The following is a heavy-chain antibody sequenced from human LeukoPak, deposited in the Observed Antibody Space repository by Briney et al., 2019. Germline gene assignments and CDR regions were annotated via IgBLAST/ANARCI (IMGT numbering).Heavy chain of an antibody. CDR2: INHSGST. CDR1: GGSFSGCY. J-gene: IGHJ4*02. D-gene: IGHD6-13*01. Sequence: SETLSLTCAVYGGSFSGCYWSWIRQPPGKGLEWIGEINHSGSTNYNPSLKSRVTISVDTSQKQFSLRLSSVTAADTAVYYCARGRYLTTGGGAAAGFLDYWGQGTLVTVSS. V-gene: IGHV4-34*01. CDR3: ARGRYLTTGGGAAAGFLDY.